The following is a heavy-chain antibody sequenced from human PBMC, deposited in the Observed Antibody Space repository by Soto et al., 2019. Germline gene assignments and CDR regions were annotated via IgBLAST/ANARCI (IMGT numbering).Heavy chain of an antibody. Sequence: GGSLRLSCAASGFTFSGYWMHWVRQAPGKGLEWVSRIKSDGSGTTYADSAKGRFTISRDNAKRSLYLQMMSLTAADTAIYYCVRGGGGGLFDPWGQGTMVTVSS. CDR2: IKSDGSGT. V-gene: IGHV3-74*03. CDR1: GFTFSGYW. J-gene: IGHJ5*02. D-gene: IGHD2-15*01. CDR3: VRGGGGGLFDP.